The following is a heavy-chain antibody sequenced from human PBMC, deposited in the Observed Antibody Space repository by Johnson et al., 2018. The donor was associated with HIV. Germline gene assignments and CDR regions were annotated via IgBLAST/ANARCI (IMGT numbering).Heavy chain of an antibody. CDR3: AKEFSVGVSMTFDI. D-gene: IGHD3-10*01. J-gene: IGHJ3*02. CDR2: ISWNSGNI. Sequence: VQLVESGVGVVQPGTSLRLSCAASGITVSSSYMSWVRQAPGKGLEWVSGISWNSGNIGYADSVKGRFTISRDNAKNSLYLQMNSLRAEDTALYYCAKEFSVGVSMTFDIWGQGTMVTVSS. CDR1: GITVSSSY. V-gene: IGHV3-9*01.